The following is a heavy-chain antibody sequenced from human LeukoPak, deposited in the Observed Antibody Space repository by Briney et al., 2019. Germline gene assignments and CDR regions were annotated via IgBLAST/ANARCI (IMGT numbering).Heavy chain of an antibody. J-gene: IGHJ4*02. CDR1: GGSISSSNW. D-gene: IGHD2-21*02. V-gene: IGHV4-4*02. CDR2: IYHGGST. CDR3: ARGAYCGGDCYTYAY. Sequence: PSGTLSLTCAVSGGSISSSNWWSWVRQPPGKGLEWIGEIYHGGSTNYNPSLKSRVTISVDKSKNQFSLKLSSVTAADTAVYYCARGAYCGGDCYTYAYWGQGTLVTVSS.